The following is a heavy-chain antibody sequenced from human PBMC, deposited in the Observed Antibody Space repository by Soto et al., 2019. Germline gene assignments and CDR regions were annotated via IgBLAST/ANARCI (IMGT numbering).Heavy chain of an antibody. J-gene: IGHJ6*02. CDR3: AALSVTGGMDV. CDR1: GFTSTGFE. V-gene: IGHV3-48*03. D-gene: IGHD3-16*01. Sequence: ERLVESGGGFLQPGESLRISCAASGFTSTGFELTWVRQVPGRGLEWVAYISASGDTVYYADSVQGRFTISRDNARKSLYLQMGSLRVEDTAIYYCAALSVTGGMDVWGQGTTVTVSS. CDR2: ISASGDTV.